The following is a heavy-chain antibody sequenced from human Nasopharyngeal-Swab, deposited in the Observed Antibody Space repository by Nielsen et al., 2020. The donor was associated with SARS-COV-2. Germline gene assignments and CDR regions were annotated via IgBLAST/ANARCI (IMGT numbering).Heavy chain of an antibody. D-gene: IGHD3-10*01. J-gene: IGHJ6*02. Sequence: GGSLRLSCAASGFSFRSYWMHWVRQAPGKGLVWVSCINSDGTTTRYADSVKGRFTVSGDNAKNTLYLEMNSLRADDTAVYYCARRLVWFGEAHYYYYGMDVWGQGTTVTASS. V-gene: IGHV3-74*01. CDR1: GFSFRSYW. CDR3: ARRLVWFGEAHYYYYGMDV. CDR2: INSDGTTT.